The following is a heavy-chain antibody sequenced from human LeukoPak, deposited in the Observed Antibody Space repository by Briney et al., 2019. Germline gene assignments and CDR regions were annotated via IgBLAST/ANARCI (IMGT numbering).Heavy chain of an antibody. D-gene: IGHD3-3*01. J-gene: IGHJ3*02. V-gene: IGHV1-46*01. CDR1: GYTFTSYY. CDR3: ATGFVSRVDAFDI. CDR2: INPSGGST. Sequence: ASVKVSCKASGYTFTSYYMHWVRQAPGQGLEWMGIINPSGGSTSYAQKFQGRVTMTRDMSTSTAYMELSSLRSEDTAVYYCATGFVSRVDAFDIWGQGTMVTVSS.